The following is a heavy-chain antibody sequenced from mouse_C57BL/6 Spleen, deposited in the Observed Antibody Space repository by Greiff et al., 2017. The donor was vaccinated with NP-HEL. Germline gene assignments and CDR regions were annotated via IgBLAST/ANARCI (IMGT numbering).Heavy chain of an antibody. J-gene: IGHJ1*03. Sequence: DVKLVESGGGLVQPKGSLKLSCAASGFTFNTYAMHWVRQAPGKGLEWVARIRSKSSNYVTYYADSVKDRFTISRDDSQSMLYLQMNNLKTEDTAMYYCVRDKMDYGSSYNWYFDVWGTGTTVTVSS. CDR3: VRDKMDYGSSYNWYFDV. V-gene: IGHV10-3*01. D-gene: IGHD1-1*01. CDR1: GFTFNTYA. CDR2: IRSKSSNYVT.